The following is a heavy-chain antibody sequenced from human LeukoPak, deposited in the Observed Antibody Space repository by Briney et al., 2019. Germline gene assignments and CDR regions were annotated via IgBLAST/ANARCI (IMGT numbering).Heavy chain of an antibody. CDR3: ARDGAYYDFWSGYSFNWFDP. Sequence: GGSLRLSCTASGFTFSNFWMGWVRQAPGKGLEWVANIKQDETEKFYLGSVKGRFTISRDNAKNSLYLQMNSLRAEDTAVYNCARDGAYYDFWSGYSFNWFDPWGQGTLVTVSS. V-gene: IGHV3-7*01. CDR2: IKQDETEK. CDR1: GFTFSNFW. D-gene: IGHD3-3*01. J-gene: IGHJ5*02.